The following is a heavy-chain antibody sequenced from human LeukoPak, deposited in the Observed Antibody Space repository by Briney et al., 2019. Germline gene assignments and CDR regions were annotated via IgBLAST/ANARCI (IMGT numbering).Heavy chain of an antibody. J-gene: IGHJ4*02. V-gene: IGHV3-23*01. D-gene: IGHD1-26*01. CDR3: AKGPTSGSYTDF. CDR2: IDGSGGST. Sequence: QPGGSLRLSCAASGFTFSNYAMSWVRQAPGKGLEWVSAIDGSGGSTYYAASVKGRFTISRDNSRNTLYMQKTRLGSADPAVYYCAKGPTSGSYTDFWGQGTLVTVSS. CDR1: GFTFSNYA.